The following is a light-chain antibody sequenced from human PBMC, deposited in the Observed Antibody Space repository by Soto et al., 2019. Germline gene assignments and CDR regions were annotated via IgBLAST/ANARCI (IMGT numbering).Light chain of an antibody. Sequence: IELTQSPCTLFLSPGERATPSCRASQSVSSSYLAWYQQKPGQAPRLLIYGASTRATGIPDRFSGSGSGTDFTLTISRLEPEDFAVYYCQQYGTSPRTFGQGTKVDIK. CDR3: QQYGTSPRT. CDR1: QSVSSSY. V-gene: IGKV3-20*01. J-gene: IGKJ1*01. CDR2: GAS.